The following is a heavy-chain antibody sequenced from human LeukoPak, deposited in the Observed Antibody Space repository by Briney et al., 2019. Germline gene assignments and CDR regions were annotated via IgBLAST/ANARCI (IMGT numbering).Heavy chain of an antibody. CDR1: GFTFSSHA. J-gene: IGHJ5*02. Sequence: PGGSLRLSCAASGFTFSSHAMHWVRQAPGKGLVWVSRIKTDGSSTSYADSVKGRFTISRDNAKNTLYLQMNSLRAEDTAVYYCARGYGGLDPWGQGTLVTVSS. D-gene: IGHD4-17*01. V-gene: IGHV3-74*01. CDR2: IKTDGSST. CDR3: ARGYGGLDP.